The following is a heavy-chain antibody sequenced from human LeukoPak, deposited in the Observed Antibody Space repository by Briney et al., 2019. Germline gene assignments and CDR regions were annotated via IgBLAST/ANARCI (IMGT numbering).Heavy chain of an antibody. J-gene: IGHJ4*02. V-gene: IGHV4-59*12. CDR1: GGSISSYY. Sequence: SETLSLTCTVSGGSISSYYWSWIRQPPGKGLDWIAYIYYSGSTNYNPSLKSRVTISVDTSKNQFSLKLSSVTAADTAVYYCARDQTYYGSGSYSFDYWGQGTLVTVSS. D-gene: IGHD3-10*01. CDR3: ARDQTYYGSGSYSFDY. CDR2: IYYSGST.